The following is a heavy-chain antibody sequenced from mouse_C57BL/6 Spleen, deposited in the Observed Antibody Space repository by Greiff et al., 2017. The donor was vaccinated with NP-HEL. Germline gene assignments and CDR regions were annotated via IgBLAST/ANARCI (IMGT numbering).Heavy chain of an antibody. CDR1: GYTFTSYW. V-gene: IGHV1-53*01. D-gene: IGHD1-1*01. Sequence: VQLQQSGTELVKPGASVKLSCKASGYTFTSYWMHWVKQRPGQGLEWIGNINPSNGGTNYNEKFKSKATLTVDKSSSTASMQLSSLTSEDSAVYYCAREESYGSSYFDYWGQGTTLTVSS. CDR3: AREESYGSSYFDY. CDR2: INPSNGGT. J-gene: IGHJ2*01.